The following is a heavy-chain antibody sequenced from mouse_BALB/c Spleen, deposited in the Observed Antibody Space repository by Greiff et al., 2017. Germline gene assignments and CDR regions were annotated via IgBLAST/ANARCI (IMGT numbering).Heavy chain of an antibody. CDR2: INSNGGST. CDR3: ARDDYDGGAWFAY. Sequence: EVQRVESGGGLVKLGGSLKLSCAASGFTFSSYYMSWVRQTPEKRLELVAAINSNGGSTYYPDTVKGRFTISRDNAKNTLYLQMSSLKSEDTALYYCARDDYDGGAWFAYWGQGTLVTVSA. V-gene: IGHV5-6-2*01. J-gene: IGHJ3*01. CDR1: GFTFSSYY. D-gene: IGHD2-4*01.